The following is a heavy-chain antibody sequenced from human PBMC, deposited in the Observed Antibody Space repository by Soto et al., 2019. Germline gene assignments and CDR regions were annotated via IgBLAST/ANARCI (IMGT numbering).Heavy chain of an antibody. CDR2: ISYDGSNK. Sequence: PVGSLRLSCAASGFTFSSYGMHWVRQAPGKGLEWVAVISYDGSNKYYADSVKGRFTISRDNSKNTLYLQMNSLRAEDTAVYYCAKDYWAYYYDSSGYYYFDYWGQGTLVTVSS. J-gene: IGHJ4*02. V-gene: IGHV3-30*18. CDR1: GFTFSSYG. D-gene: IGHD3-22*01. CDR3: AKDYWAYYYDSSGYYYFDY.